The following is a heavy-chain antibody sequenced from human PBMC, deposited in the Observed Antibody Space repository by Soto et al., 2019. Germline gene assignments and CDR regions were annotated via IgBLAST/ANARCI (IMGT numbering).Heavy chain of an antibody. CDR1: GYTFTSYD. CDR3: ARGRSLWFGGNDAFDI. CDR2: MNPNSGNT. V-gene: IGHV1-8*01. D-gene: IGHD3-10*01. Sequence: GASVKVSCKASGYTFTSYDINWVRQATGQGLEWMGWMNPNSGNTGYAQKFQGRVTMTRNTSISTAYMELSSLRSEDTAVYYCARGRSLWFGGNDAFDIWGLGTMVTVSS. J-gene: IGHJ3*02.